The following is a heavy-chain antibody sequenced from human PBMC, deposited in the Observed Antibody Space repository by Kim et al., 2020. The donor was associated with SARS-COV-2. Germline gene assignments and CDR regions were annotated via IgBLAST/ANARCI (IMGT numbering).Heavy chain of an antibody. V-gene: IGHV3-33*05. D-gene: IGHD3-10*01. Sequence: GGSLRLSCAASGFTFSSYGMHWVRQAPGKGLEWVAVISYDGSNKYYADSVKGRFTISRDNSKNTLYLQMNSLRAEDTAVYYCARDDITMVRGVIGIDYWG. CDR2: ISYDGSNK. CDR3: ARDDITMVRGVIGIDY. CDR1: GFTFSSYG. J-gene: IGHJ4*01.